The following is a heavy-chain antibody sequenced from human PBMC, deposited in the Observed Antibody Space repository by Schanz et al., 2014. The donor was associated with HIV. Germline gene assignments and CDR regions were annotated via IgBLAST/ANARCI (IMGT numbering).Heavy chain of an antibody. Sequence: VQLVESGGGVVQPGRSLRLSCAVSGFTITSYGMSWVRQAPGKGLEWVSTISAGVGTASYADSVKGRFTISRDNSRNILYLQMSNLRAEDTALYYCVTEQYSTISAWGQGALVIVSS. CDR3: VTEQYSTISA. CDR2: ISAGVGTA. D-gene: IGHD2-15*01. CDR1: GFTITSYG. V-gene: IGHV3-23*04. J-gene: IGHJ5*02.